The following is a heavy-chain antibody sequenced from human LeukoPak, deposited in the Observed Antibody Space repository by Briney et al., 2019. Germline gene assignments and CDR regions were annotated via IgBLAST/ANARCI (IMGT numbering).Heavy chain of an antibody. CDR3: ARVSSGATTVDY. J-gene: IGHJ4*02. CDR2: IYHSGST. V-gene: IGHV4-4*02. CDR1: GGSISSSNW. Sequence: PSETLSLTCAVSGGSISSSNWWSWVRKPPGKGLEWIGEIYHSGSTNYNPSLKSRVTISVDKSKNQFSPKLSSVTAADTAVYYCARVSSGATTVDYWGQGTLVTVSS. D-gene: IGHD1-26*01.